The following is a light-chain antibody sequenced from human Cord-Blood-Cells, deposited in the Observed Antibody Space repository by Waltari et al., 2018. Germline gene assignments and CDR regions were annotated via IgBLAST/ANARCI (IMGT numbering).Light chain of an antibody. V-gene: IGKV1-5*03. Sequence: DLQITQSPSTLSASVGDRVTLTCRASQSISSWLAWYQQKPGKAPKLLIYKASSLDSGVPSRFSGSGSGTEFTLTISSLQPDDFAAYYCQQYNSYSRTFGQGTKVEIK. CDR3: QQYNSYSRT. CDR1: QSISSW. J-gene: IGKJ1*01. CDR2: KAS.